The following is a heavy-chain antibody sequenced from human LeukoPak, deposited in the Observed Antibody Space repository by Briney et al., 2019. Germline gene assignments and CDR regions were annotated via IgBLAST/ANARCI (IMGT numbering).Heavy chain of an antibody. CDR3: ASDSSGWHPTALVDY. D-gene: IGHD6-19*01. CDR2: ISSSGSTI. J-gene: IGHJ4*02. CDR1: GFTFSDYY. V-gene: IGHV3-11*01. Sequence: GGSLRLSCAASGFTFSDYYMSWIRQAPGKGLEWVSYISSSGSTIYYADSVKGRFTISRDNAKNSLYLQMNSLRAEDTAVYYCASDSSGWHPTALVDYWGQGTLVTVSS.